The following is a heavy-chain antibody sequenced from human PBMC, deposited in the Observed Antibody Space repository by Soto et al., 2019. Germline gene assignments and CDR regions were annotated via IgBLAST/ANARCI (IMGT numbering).Heavy chain of an antibody. D-gene: IGHD6-6*01. J-gene: IGHJ4*02. CDR3: AKCITALGPIDY. V-gene: IGHV4-4*02. Sequence: QVQLQESGPGLVKPSGTLSLTCAVSGGSISSGNWWSWVRQPPGKGLEWIGEIYHSGSTNYNPSLKSRVTISLDKCKNQFSLKLSSVTAADTAVYYCAKCITALGPIDYWGQGTLVTVSS. CDR2: IYHSGST. CDR1: GGSISSGNW.